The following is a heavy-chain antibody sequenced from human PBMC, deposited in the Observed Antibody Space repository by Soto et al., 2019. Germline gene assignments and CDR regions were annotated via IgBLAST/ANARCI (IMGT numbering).Heavy chain of an antibody. CDR2: ISSSSSYI. V-gene: IGHV3-21*01. CDR1: GFTFSSYS. J-gene: IGHJ4*02. D-gene: IGHD5-18*01. CDR3: ARDQPGYSYGYGLGY. Sequence: ELQLVESGGGLVKPGGSLRLSCAASGFTFSSYSMNWVRQAPGKGLEWVSSISSSSSYIYYADSVKGGFTISRDNAKNSLYLQMNSLRAKDTAVYYCARDQPGYSYGYGLGYWGQGTLVNVSS.